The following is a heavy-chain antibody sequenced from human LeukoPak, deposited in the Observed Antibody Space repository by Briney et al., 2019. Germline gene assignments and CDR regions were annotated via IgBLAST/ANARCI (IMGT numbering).Heavy chain of an antibody. CDR3: ARAPLGYCSGGSCYGVDY. CDR2: INHGGST. CDR1: GGSFSGYY. Sequence: SETLSLTCAAYGGSFSGYYWSWIRQPPGKGLEWIGEINHGGSTNYNPSLKSRVTISVDTSKNQFSLKLSSVTAADTAVYYCARAPLGYCSGGSCYGVDYWGQGTLVTVSS. J-gene: IGHJ4*02. D-gene: IGHD2-15*01. V-gene: IGHV4-34*01.